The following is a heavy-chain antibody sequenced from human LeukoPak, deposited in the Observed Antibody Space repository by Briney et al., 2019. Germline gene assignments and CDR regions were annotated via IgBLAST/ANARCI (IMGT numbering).Heavy chain of an antibody. Sequence: GGSLRLSCAASGFTFSSFAMSWVRLAPGKGLEWVSAISGSGSNTYYTDSVKGRFTISRDNSRNTLYLQMSSLRAEDAAAYYCAKGGNFDYWGQGTLVTVSS. V-gene: IGHV3-23*01. D-gene: IGHD2-15*01. CDR3: AKGGNFDY. CDR2: ISGSGSNT. J-gene: IGHJ4*02. CDR1: GFTFSSFA.